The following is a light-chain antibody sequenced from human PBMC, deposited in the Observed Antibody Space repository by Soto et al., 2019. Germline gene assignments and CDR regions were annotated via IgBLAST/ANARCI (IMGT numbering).Light chain of an antibody. V-gene: IGKV3-20*01. J-gene: IGKJ4*01. CDR3: QQFSSYPLT. CDR2: GAS. CDR1: QSVSSSY. Sequence: DIVLTQSPGTLSLSPGERATLSCRASQSVSSSYLAWYQRKPGQAPRLLIYGASSRATGIPDRFSGSGSGTDFTLTISRLEPEDFAVYYCQQFSSYPLTFGGGTKVEIK.